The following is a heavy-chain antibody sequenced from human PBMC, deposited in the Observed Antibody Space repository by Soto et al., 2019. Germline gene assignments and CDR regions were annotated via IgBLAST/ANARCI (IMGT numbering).Heavy chain of an antibody. J-gene: IGHJ6*02. CDR3: ARGSYTIFGVVTDV. CDR1: GGSISSGDYY. V-gene: IGHV4-30-4*01. Sequence: QVQLQESGPGLVKPSQTLSLTCTVSGGSISSGDYYWSWIRQPPGKGLEWIGYIYYSGSTYYNPSLKSRATIXAXTXXNQSSLKLSSVTAADTAVSYCARGSYTIFGVVTDVWGQGTTVTVSS. CDR2: IYYSGST. D-gene: IGHD3-3*01.